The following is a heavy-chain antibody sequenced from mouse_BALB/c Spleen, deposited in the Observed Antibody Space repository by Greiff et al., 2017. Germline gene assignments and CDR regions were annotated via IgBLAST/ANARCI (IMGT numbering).Heavy chain of an antibody. CDR3: ARDDSYFDY. CDR1: GFTFSDYG. D-gene: IGHD2-4*01. CDR2: ISNLAYSI. J-gene: IGHJ2*01. Sequence: EVMLVESGGGLVQPGGSRKLSCAASGFTFSDYGMAWVRQAPGKGPEWVAVISNLAYSIYYADTVTGRFTISRENAKNTLYLEMSSLRSEDTAMYYCARDDSYFDYWGQGTTLTVSS. V-gene: IGHV5-15*02.